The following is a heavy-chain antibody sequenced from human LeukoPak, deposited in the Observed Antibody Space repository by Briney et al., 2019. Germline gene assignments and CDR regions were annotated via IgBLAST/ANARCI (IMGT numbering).Heavy chain of an antibody. CDR3: ARDLRHPDAFDI. V-gene: IGHV3-20*04. J-gene: IGHJ3*02. CDR2: INWNGGST. D-gene: IGHD6-25*01. CDR1: GFTFDDYG. Sequence: PGGSLRLSCAASGFTFDDYGMSWVRQAPGKGLEWVSGINWNGGSTCYADSVKGRFTISRDNAKNSLYLQMNSLRAEDTALYYCARDLRHPDAFDIWGQGTMATVSS.